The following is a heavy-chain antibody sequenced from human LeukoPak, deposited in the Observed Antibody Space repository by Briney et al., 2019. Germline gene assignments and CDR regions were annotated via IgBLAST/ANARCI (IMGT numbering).Heavy chain of an antibody. CDR3: AKDGAPRFGELLAVGVPDY. V-gene: IGHV3-9*01. CDR2: ISWNSGSI. J-gene: IGHJ4*02. D-gene: IGHD3-10*01. Sequence: PGGSLRLSCAASGFTFDDYAMHWVRQAPGKGLEWVSGISWNSGSIGYADSVKGRFTISRDNAKNSLYLQMNSLRAEDTALYYCAKDGAPRFGELLAVGVPDYWGQGTPVTVSS. CDR1: GFTFDDYA.